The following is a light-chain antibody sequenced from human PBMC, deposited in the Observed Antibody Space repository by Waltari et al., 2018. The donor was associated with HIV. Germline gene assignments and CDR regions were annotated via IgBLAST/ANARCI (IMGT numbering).Light chain of an antibody. CDR3: QQSYTTPIT. Sequence: DIQMPQSPSSLSASVGHSVALTCRASQSISSYLNWYQQKPGKAPKLLIYAASILQSGVPSRFSGSGSGTDFTLTIRSLQPEDFATYYCQQSYTTPITFGQGTRLEIK. CDR1: QSISSY. V-gene: IGKV1-39*01. J-gene: IGKJ5*01. CDR2: AAS.